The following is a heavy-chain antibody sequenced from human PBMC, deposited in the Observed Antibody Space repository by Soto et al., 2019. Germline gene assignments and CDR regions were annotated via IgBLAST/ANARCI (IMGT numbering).Heavy chain of an antibody. CDR2: VRSKAYNYAT. J-gene: IGHJ4*02. D-gene: IGHD2-2*01. Sequence: EVQLVESGGGLVQPGGSLKLSCAASGFIFSDYAIHWVRQAPGKGLEWVGRVRSKAYNYATAYAASVNGKFTISRDDSKNTAYLQMNSLKTEDTAVDYCRGYCSTTSCSVDFDYWGQGIQVTVSS. CDR1: GFIFSDYA. CDR3: RGYCSTTSCSVDFDY. V-gene: IGHV3-73*02.